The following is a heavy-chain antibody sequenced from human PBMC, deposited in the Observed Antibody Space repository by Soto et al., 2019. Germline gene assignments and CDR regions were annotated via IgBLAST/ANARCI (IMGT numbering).Heavy chain of an antibody. D-gene: IGHD3-16*01. V-gene: IGHV4-30-2*01. J-gene: IGHJ5*02. CDR1: GGSISSGGYS. CDR2: IYHSGST. CDR3: ASRPRGSGFDP. Sequence: QLQLQESGSGLVKPSQTLSLTCAVSGGSISSGGYSWIWIRQPPGKGLEWIGYIYHSGSTYSSPSLKSRVTISVDRSKIQFSLKLSSVTAADTAVYYCASRPRGSGFDPWGQGTLVTVSS.